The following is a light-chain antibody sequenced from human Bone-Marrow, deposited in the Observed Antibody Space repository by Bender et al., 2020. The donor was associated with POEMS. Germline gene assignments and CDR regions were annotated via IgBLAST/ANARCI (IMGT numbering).Light chain of an antibody. CDR3: SSWDDGLSGWV. Sequence: QSALTQPASVSGSPGQSITISCTGTSSDVGGYDYVSWYQQHPGKAPKLMISDVTRRPSGVPDRFSGSRSGNTASLTISGLRAEDEGDYYCSSWDDGLSGWVFGGGTKLTVL. J-gene: IGLJ3*02. CDR1: SSDVGGYDY. V-gene: IGLV2-11*01. CDR2: DVT.